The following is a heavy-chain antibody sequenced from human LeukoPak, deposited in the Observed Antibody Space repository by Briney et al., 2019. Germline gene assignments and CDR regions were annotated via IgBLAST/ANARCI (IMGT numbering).Heavy chain of an antibody. CDR3: ARDKGYGNYYYYGMDV. V-gene: IGHV3-33*08. Sequence: PGGSLRLSCAASGFTFSSYGMHWVRQAPGKGLEWVAVIWYDGSNKYYADSVKGRFTISRDNSKNTLYLQMNSLRAEDTAVYYCARDKGYGNYYYYGMDVWGQGTTVTVSS. D-gene: IGHD5-18*01. CDR1: GFTFSSYG. J-gene: IGHJ6*02. CDR2: IWYDGSNK.